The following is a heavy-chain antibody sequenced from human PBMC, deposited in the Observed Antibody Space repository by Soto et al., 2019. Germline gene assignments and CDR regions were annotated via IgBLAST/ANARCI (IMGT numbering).Heavy chain of an antibody. J-gene: IGHJ6*02. D-gene: IGHD1-20*01. Sequence: QITLKESGPTLVKPTQTLTLTCTFSGFSLTSGVAGVGWIRQPPGEALEWLALIYWNDEQYYNPSLRNRLTITRDTSKNQVVLTMTNMDPVDTATYYCAHRLPGPSRYDVWGQGTTVIFSS. CDR3: AHRLPGPSRYDV. V-gene: IGHV2-5*01. CDR2: IYWNDEQ. CDR1: GFSLTSGVAG.